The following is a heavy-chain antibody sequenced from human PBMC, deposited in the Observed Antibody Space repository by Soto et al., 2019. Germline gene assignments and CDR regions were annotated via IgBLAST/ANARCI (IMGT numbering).Heavy chain of an antibody. V-gene: IGHV1-18*01. Sequence: ASVKVSCKASGYTFTSYGISWVRQAPGQGLEWMGWISAYNGNTNYAQKLQGRVTMTTDTSTSTAYMELRSLRSDDTAVYYCAIGNHITWSMWGYYCYWMDVRGRGTTVAVSS. CDR2: ISAYNGNT. CDR1: GYTFTSYG. D-gene: IGHD2-8*02. CDR3: AIGNHITWSMWGYYCYWMDV. J-gene: IGHJ6*02.